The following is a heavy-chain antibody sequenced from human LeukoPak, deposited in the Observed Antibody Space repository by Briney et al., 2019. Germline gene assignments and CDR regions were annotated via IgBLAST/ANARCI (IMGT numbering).Heavy chain of an antibody. CDR3: ARARGYSYGCDY. CDR2: TYSGGST. D-gene: IGHD5-18*01. Sequence: GGSLRLSCAASGFIVSSNYMSWVRQAPGKGLEWVSVTYSGGSTYYADSVKGRFTISRDNSKNTLYLQMNSLRVEDTAVYYCARARGYSYGCDYWGQGTLVTVSS. J-gene: IGHJ4*02. CDR1: GFIVSSNY. V-gene: IGHV3-53*01.